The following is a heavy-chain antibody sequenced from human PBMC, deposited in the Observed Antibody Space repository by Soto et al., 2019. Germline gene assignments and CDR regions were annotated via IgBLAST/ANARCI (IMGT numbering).Heavy chain of an antibody. CDR2: IATHDGSS. V-gene: IGHV1-18*01. J-gene: IGHJ4*02. D-gene: IGHD3-22*01. CDR1: GYTFTAYG. Sequence: QVPLLQSGPEVKRPGASVKVSCQASGYTFTAYGLNWVRRAQGRGLEWMGRIATHDGSSVSAQRLQGRLTLTRDSFTSTAYMELRGLTSDDTGLYYCARNDGDDSTNFWGQGTLVTVSS. CDR3: ARNDGDDSTNF.